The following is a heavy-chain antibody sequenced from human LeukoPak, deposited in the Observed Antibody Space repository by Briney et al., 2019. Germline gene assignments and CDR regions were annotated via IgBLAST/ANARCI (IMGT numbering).Heavy chain of an antibody. J-gene: IGHJ4*02. Sequence: ASVTVSCKASGYTFTGYYMHWVRQAPGQGLEWMGWINPNSGGTNYAQKFQGRVTMTRDTSISTAYMELSRLRSDDTAVYYCAGEYCSSTSCRVDYWGQGTLVTVSS. CDR2: INPNSGGT. D-gene: IGHD2-2*01. CDR3: AGEYCSSTSCRVDY. CDR1: GYTFTGYY. V-gene: IGHV1-2*02.